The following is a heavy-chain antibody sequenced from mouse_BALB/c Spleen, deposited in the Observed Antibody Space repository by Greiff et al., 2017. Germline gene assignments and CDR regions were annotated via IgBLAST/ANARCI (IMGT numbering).Heavy chain of an antibody. CDR1: GYTFTSYT. D-gene: IGHD3-1*01. Sequence: QVQLQQSGAELARPGASVKMSCKASGYTFTSYTMHWVKQRPGQGLEWIGYINPSSGYTKYNQKFKDKATLTADKSSSTAYMQLSSLTSEDSAVYYCASSGYGYAMKYWGQGTSVNVSS. CDR3: ASSGYGYAMKY. V-gene: IGHV1-4*01. CDR2: INPSSGYT. J-gene: IGHJ4*01.